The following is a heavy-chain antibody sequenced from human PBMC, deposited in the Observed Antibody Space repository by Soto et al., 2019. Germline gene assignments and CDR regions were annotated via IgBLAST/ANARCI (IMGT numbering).Heavy chain of an antibody. Sequence: GASVKVSCKASGYTFTSYGISWVRQAPGQGLEWMGWINPNSGGTNYAQKFQGWVTMTRDTSISTAYMELSRLRSDDTAVYYCAREKYSSGWYPDYYYYYGMDVWGQGTTVTVSS. J-gene: IGHJ6*02. D-gene: IGHD6-19*01. V-gene: IGHV1-2*04. CDR2: INPNSGGT. CDR1: GYTFTSYG. CDR3: AREKYSSGWYPDYYYYYGMDV.